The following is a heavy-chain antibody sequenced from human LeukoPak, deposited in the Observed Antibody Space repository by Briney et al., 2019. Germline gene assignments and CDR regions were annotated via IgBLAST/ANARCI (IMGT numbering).Heavy chain of an antibody. D-gene: IGHD2-2*01. CDR3: AGGYCSSTSCYVNAFDY. V-gene: IGHV5-10-1*01. Sequence: GESLKISCKGSGYSFTSYWISWVRPMPGKGREWMGRIDPSDSYTNYSLSFQGHVTISADKSISTAYLQWSSLKASDTAMYYCAGGYCSSTSCYVNAFDYWGQGTLVTVSS. CDR1: GYSFTSYW. J-gene: IGHJ4*02. CDR2: IDPSDSYT.